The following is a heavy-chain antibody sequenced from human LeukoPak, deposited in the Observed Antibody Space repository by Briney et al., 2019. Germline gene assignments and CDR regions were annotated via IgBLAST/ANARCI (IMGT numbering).Heavy chain of an antibody. CDR1: GFTFSSYA. CDR3: AKDRRFLEWKDAFDV. V-gene: IGHV3-23*01. D-gene: IGHD3-3*01. J-gene: IGHJ3*01. Sequence: GGSLRLSCAASGFTFSSYAMTWVRRAPGKGLEWVSGISSTGGSTYYTDSVKGRFAISRDNSKNTVYLQMNGLRADDTAVYYCAKDRRFLEWKDAFDVWGQGTMVTVSS. CDR2: ISSTGGST.